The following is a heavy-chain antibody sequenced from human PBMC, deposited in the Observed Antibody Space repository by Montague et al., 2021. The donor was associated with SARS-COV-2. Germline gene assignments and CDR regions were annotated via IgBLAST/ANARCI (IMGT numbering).Heavy chain of an antibody. D-gene: IGHD3-9*01. CDR2: INYSGST. CDR3: ARATYFVVASIYYYVMDV. J-gene: IGHJ6*04. V-gene: IGHV4-59*08. Sequence: SETLSLTCTVSGGSINNYYWSWIRQPPGRGLEWIGYINYSGSTEYSPSLKSRVTMSIDTSKNQFSLRLTSVTAADTAVYFCARATYFVVASIYYYVMDVWGKGTTVTVSS. CDR1: GGSINNYY.